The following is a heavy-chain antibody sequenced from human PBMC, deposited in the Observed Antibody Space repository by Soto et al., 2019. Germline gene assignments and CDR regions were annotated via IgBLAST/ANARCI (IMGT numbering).Heavy chain of an antibody. CDR2: IIPIFGTA. D-gene: IGHD3-3*01. V-gene: IGHV1-69*13. CDR1: GGTFSSYA. Sequence: GASVKVSCKASGGTFSSYAISWVRQAPGQGLEWMGGIIPIFGTANYAQKFKGRVTITADESTSTAYMEMSSLRSEDTAVYYCARGKSRGDYDFWSGYYPSYYYYGMDVWGQGTTVTVSS. CDR3: ARGKSRGDYDFWSGYYPSYYYYGMDV. J-gene: IGHJ6*02.